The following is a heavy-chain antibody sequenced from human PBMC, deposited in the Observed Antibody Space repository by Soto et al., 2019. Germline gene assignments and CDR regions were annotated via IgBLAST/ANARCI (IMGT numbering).Heavy chain of an antibody. V-gene: IGHV2-70*13. CDR2: IERDDDDK. Sequence: PTLVNPTETLTLTCTFSGFSLTSPGMCVSWIRQSPGKALEWLALIERDDDDKYYSTSLKTRLTISKDTRKNQVVLTMANMEPADTATYYCARSIRGPRRFNGMDVWGQGTTVTV. CDR3: ARSIRGPRRFNGMDV. D-gene: IGHD1-20*01. CDR1: GFSLTSPGMC. J-gene: IGHJ6*02.